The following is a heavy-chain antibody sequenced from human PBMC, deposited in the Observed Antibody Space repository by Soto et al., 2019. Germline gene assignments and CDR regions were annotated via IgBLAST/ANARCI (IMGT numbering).Heavy chain of an antibody. CDR1: GFTFSSYG. J-gene: IGHJ4*02. Sequence: QVQLVESGGGVVQPGRSLRLSCAASGFTFSSYGVHWVRQAPGKGLEWVAVISYDGSNKYYADSVKGRFTISRDNSKNTLYLQMNSLRAEDTAVYYCAKDLAREMIVVVISVEWGQGTLVTVSS. CDR3: AKDLAREMIVVVISVE. D-gene: IGHD3-22*01. CDR2: ISYDGSNK. V-gene: IGHV3-30*18.